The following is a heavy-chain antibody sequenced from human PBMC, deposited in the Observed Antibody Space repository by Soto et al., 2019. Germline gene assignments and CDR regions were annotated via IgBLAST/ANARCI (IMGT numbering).Heavy chain of an antibody. V-gene: IGHV3-23*01. CDR3: ARDESAGSSIRY. CDR1: GFTFSSYA. Sequence: PGGSLRLSCTASGFTFSSYAMNWVRQAPGKGLEWVSVISGSGGSTYYADSVQGRFTISRDNAKNSLYLQMNSLRAEDTAVYFCARDESAGSSIRYWGQGIPVTVSS. CDR2: ISGSGGST. J-gene: IGHJ4*02. D-gene: IGHD2-2*01.